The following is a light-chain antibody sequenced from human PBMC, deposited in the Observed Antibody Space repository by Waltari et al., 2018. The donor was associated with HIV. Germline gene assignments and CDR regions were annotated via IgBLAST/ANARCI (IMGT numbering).Light chain of an antibody. CDR2: DVA. CDR3: SSYTITNTWV. J-gene: IGLJ3*02. CDR1: SSDIGAFNY. V-gene: IGLV2-14*03. Sequence: QSVLTQPASLSGSPGQSITISCAGSSSDIGAFNYVSWYRPHPGEAPNLIIYDVAKRPSGVSDRFSASKAGEAASLTISGLQAEDEALYYCSSYTITNTWVFGGGTTLTVL.